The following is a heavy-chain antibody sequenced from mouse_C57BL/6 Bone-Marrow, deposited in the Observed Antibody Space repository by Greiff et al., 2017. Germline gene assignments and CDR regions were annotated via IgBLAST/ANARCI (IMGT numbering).Heavy chain of an antibody. J-gene: IGHJ3*01. D-gene: IGHD2-1*01. Sequence: QVQLQQPGAELVMPGASVKLSCKASGYIFTSYWMHWVKQRPGQGLEWIGEIDPSDSYTNYNQKFKGKSTLTVDKSSSTAYMQLSSLTSEDSAVYYCARGIYYAYWGQGTLVTVSA. CDR2: IDPSDSYT. CDR1: GYIFTSYW. V-gene: IGHV1-69*01. CDR3: ARGIYYAY.